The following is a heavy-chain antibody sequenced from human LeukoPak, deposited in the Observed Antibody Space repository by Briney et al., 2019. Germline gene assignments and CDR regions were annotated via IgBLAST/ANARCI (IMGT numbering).Heavy chain of an antibody. J-gene: IGHJ3*02. V-gene: IGHV1-8*02. D-gene: IGHD3-10*01. Sequence: ASVKVSCKASGYTFTGYYMHWVRQATGQGLEWMGWINPNSGNTGYAQKFQGRVTMTRNTSISTAYMELSSLRSEDTAVYYCARGRRESGSGLRGSAFDIWGQGTMVTVSS. CDR1: GYTFTGYY. CDR2: INPNSGNT. CDR3: ARGRRESGSGLRGSAFDI.